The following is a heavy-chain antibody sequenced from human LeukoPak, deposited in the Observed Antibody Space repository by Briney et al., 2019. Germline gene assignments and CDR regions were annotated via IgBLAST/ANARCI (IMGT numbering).Heavy chain of an antibody. Sequence: GGSLRLSCAASGFTVSSNYMSWVRQAPGKGLEWVSVIYSGGSTYYADSVKGRFTISRDNSKNTLYLQMNSLRAEDTAVYYCARDLTGTTRDYWGQGTLATVSS. CDR2: IYSGGST. D-gene: IGHD1-7*01. J-gene: IGHJ4*02. CDR3: ARDLTGTTRDY. V-gene: IGHV3-53*01. CDR1: GFTVSSNY.